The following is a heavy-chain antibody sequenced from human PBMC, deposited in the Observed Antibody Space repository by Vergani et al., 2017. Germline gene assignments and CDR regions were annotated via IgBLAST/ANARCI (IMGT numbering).Heavy chain of an antibody. CDR3: AKGPTYYYDSSGSNYFDY. CDR1: GGTFSSYA. CDR2: IIPIFGTA. Sequence: QVQLVQSGAEVKKPGSSVKVSCKASGGTFSSYAISWVRQAPGQGLEWMGGIIPIFGTANYAQKFQGRVTITADESTSTAYMELSSLRSEDTAVYYCAKGPTYYYDSSGSNYFDYWGQGTLVTVSS. J-gene: IGHJ4*02. D-gene: IGHD3-22*01. V-gene: IGHV1-69*01.